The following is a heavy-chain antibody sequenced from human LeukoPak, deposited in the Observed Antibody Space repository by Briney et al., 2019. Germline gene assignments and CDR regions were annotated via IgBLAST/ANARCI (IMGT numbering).Heavy chain of an antibody. CDR3: AGSILTGYPTFDC. D-gene: IGHD3-9*01. V-gene: IGHV3-48*04. J-gene: IGHJ4*02. CDR1: GFTFSSSS. CDR2: ISSSGGTI. Sequence: PGGSLRLSCAASGFTFSSSSVNWVRQAPGKGLEWVSYISSSGGTIYYADSVKGRFTISRDNAKNSLYLQMNSLRAEGTAVYYCAGSILTGYPTFDCWGQGTLVTVSS.